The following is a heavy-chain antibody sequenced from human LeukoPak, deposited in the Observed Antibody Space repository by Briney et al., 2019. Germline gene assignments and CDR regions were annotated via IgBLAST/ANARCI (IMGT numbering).Heavy chain of an antibody. CDR3: ASGGSYGGYPPPYFDY. V-gene: IGHV4-39*01. CDR1: GGSISSSDYY. CDR2: IYYSGST. Sequence: PSETLSLTCTVSGGSISSSDYYWGWIRQPPGKGLEWIGSIYYSGSTYYNPSLKSRVTISVDTSKNQFSLKLSSVTAADTAVYYCASGGSYGGYPPPYFDYWGQGTLVTVSS. D-gene: IGHD1-26*01. J-gene: IGHJ4*02.